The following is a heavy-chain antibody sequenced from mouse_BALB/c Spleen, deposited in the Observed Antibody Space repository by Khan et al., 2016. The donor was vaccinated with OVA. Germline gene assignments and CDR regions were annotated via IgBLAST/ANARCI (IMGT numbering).Heavy chain of an antibody. CDR3: ARTARIKY. D-gene: IGHD1-2*01. CDR2: ISYSGST. CDR1: GFSITSGYG. Sequence: EVQLQESGPGLVKPSQSLSLTCTVTGFSITSGYGWYWIRQFPGNKLEWMGYISYSGSTNYTPSLKSRISITRDTSKHQFFLQLNSVTNEDTATYYCARTARIKYWGQGTTLTVSA. J-gene: IGHJ2*01. V-gene: IGHV3-1*02.